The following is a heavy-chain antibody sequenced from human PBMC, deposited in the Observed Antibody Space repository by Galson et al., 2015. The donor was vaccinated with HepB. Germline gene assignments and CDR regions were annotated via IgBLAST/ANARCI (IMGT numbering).Heavy chain of an antibody. D-gene: IGHD2-2*01. J-gene: IGHJ6*03. Sequence: SVKVSCKASGGTFSSYAISWVRQAPGQGLEWMGGIIPILGIANYAQKFQGRVTITADKSTSTAYMELSSLRSEDTAVYYCAGVQDQLLSGYYYYYMDVWGKGTTVTVSS. CDR1: GGTFSSYA. CDR3: AGVQDQLLSGYYYYYMDV. CDR2: IIPILGIA. V-gene: IGHV1-69*10.